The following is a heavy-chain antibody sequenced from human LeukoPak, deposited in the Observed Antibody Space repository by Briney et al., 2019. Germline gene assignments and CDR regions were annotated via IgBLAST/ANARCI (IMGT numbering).Heavy chain of an antibody. J-gene: IGHJ6*02. Sequence: GGSLRLSCAASGFSFSGDYIHWVRQAPGKGLEYVSAISGNGVTTHYTNSVKGRFTISRDNSKNTVYLQMGSLSTEDTAVYYCARDTDREQDIWGQGTTVTVSS. V-gene: IGHV3-64*01. CDR1: GFSFSGDY. D-gene: IGHD4-17*01. CDR3: ARDTDREQDI. CDR2: ISGNGVTT.